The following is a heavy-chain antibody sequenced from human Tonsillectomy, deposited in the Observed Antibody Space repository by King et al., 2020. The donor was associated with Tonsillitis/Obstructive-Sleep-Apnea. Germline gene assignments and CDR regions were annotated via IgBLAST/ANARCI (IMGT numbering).Heavy chain of an antibody. V-gene: IGHV4-34*01. CDR1: GGSFSGYY. Sequence: VQLQQWGAGLLKPSETLSLPCAVYGGSFSGYYWSWIRQPPGKGLEWIGEINHSGSTNYNPSLKSRVTISVDTSQNQFSLKLSSVTAADTAVYYCARGSKIFGVVISPRPCDYWGQGTLVTVSS. J-gene: IGHJ4*02. D-gene: IGHD3-3*01. CDR2: INHSGST. CDR3: ARGSKIFGVVISPRPCDY.